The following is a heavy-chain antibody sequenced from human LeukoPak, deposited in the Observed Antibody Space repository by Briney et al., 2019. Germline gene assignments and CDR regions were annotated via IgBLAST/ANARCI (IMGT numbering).Heavy chain of an antibody. CDR3: AKSYYYDSSGYYYREHDAFDI. V-gene: IGHV3-9*01. CDR1: GFTFDDFA. D-gene: IGHD3-22*01. Sequence: PGRSLRLSCAASGFTFDDFAMHWVRQAPGKGLEWVSSISWNSGAIGYADSVKGRFTISRDNAKNSLYLQMNSLRAEDTALYYCAKSYYYDSSGYYYREHDAFDIWGQGTMVTVSS. CDR2: ISWNSGAI. J-gene: IGHJ3*02.